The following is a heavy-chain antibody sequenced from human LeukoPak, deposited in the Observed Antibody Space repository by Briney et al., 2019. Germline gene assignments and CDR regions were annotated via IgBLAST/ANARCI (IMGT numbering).Heavy chain of an antibody. CDR2: ISSSSNYI. Sequence: GGSLRLSCAASEFTFSSYSMNWVRQAPGKGLEWVSSISSSSNYIYYADSVKGRFTISRDNAKNSLYLQMNSLRAEDTAVYYCASYGYCSSTSCSAFDYWGQGTLVTVSS. D-gene: IGHD2-2*01. V-gene: IGHV3-21*01. CDR3: ASYGYCSSTSCSAFDY. J-gene: IGHJ4*02. CDR1: EFTFSSYS.